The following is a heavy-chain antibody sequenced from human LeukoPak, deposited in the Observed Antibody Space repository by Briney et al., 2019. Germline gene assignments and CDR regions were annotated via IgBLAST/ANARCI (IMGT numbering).Heavy chain of an antibody. CDR2: ISRSSIYI. D-gene: IGHD6-6*01. CDR3: ARGVSSSSAFDI. J-gene: IGHJ3*02. CDR1: GFTFNNYN. Sequence: GGSLRLSCAASGFTFNNYNMNWVRQAPGKGLEWVSSISRSSIYIYYANSVKGRFTISRDNAKNSLYLQMNSLRVEDTAVYYCARGVSSSSAFDIWGQGTMVTVSS. V-gene: IGHV3-21*01.